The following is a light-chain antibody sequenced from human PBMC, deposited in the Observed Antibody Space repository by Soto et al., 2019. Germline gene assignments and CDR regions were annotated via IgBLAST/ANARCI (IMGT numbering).Light chain of an antibody. CDR3: CSYTSRSTLV. J-gene: IGLJ2*01. CDR2: EVT. CDR1: NSDVGGFNY. V-gene: IGLV2-14*01. Sequence: QSALAQPAPVSGSPGQSITISCTGTNSDVGGFNYVSWYQQHPDKAPKLIIFEVTDRPSGVSNRFSGSKSGNTASLTISGLQSEDEAEYYCCSYTSRSTLVFGGGTKVTVL.